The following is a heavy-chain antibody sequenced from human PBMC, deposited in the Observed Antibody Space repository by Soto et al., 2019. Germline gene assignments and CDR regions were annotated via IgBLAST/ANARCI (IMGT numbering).Heavy chain of an antibody. Sequence: SGTLSLTYTVSGCSISSGAYYWSWIRQHTRKGLEWIGYIYYSGSTYYNPSLKSRVTISVDTSKNQFSLKLSSVTAADTAVYYCARKSSYSSSSWDAFDIWGQGTMVTVSS. D-gene: IGHD6-6*01. CDR1: GCSISSGAYY. J-gene: IGHJ3*02. CDR2: IYYSGST. CDR3: ARKSSYSSSSWDAFDI. V-gene: IGHV4-31*03.